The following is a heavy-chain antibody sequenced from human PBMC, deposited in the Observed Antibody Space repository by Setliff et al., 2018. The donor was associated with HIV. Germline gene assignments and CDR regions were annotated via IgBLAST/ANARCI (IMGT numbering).Heavy chain of an antibody. CDR3: AREEQWLAYYFDY. J-gene: IGHJ4*02. CDR2: IIPAFGTP. V-gene: IGHV1-69*05. Sequence: ASVKVSCKASGDTLSIHPISWVRQAPGRGLDWMGGIIPAFGTPNYAQKFQGRVTITRDTSASTAYMELSSLRSEDTAVYYCAREEQWLAYYFDYWGQGTLVTVSS. D-gene: IGHD6-19*01. CDR1: GDTLSIHP.